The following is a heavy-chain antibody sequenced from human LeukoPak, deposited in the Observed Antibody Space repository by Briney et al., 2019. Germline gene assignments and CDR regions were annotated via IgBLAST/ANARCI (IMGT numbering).Heavy chain of an antibody. CDR2: ISGSGGST. CDR3: AKDRPSSGYYYAEYFDY. D-gene: IGHD3-22*01. Sequence: PGGSLRLSCAASGFTFSSYAMSWVRQAPGKGLEWVSAISGSGGSTYYADSAKGRFTISRDNSKNTLYLQMNSLRAEDTAVYYCAKDRPSSGYYYAEYFDYWGQGTLVTVSS. CDR1: GFTFSSYA. V-gene: IGHV3-23*01. J-gene: IGHJ4*02.